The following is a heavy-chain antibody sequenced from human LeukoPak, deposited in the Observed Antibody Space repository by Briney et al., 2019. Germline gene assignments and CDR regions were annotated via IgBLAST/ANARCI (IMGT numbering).Heavy chain of an antibody. CDR3: ATLPLL. CDR1: GGSISSYY. CDR2: IYYSGSSGST. V-gene: IGHV4-59*08. Sequence: SETLSLTCTVSGGSISSYYWSWIRQPPGEGLEWIGYIYYSGSSGSTDYDPSLKSRVTISVDTSKNQFSLKLSSVTAADTAVYYCATLPLLWGQGTLVTVSS. J-gene: IGHJ4*02.